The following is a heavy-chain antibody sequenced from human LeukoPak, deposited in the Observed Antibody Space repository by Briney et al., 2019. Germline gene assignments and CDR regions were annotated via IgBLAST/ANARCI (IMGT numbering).Heavy chain of an antibody. Sequence: GASVKVSCKASGGTFSSYAISWVRQAPGQGLEWMGGIIPIFGTANYAQKFQGRVTITADESTSTAYMELSSLRSEDTAVYYCAKAAEAFGVVTVGLYCFDSWGQGTLVTVSS. J-gene: IGHJ4*02. D-gene: IGHD3-3*01. CDR2: IIPIFGTA. CDR3: AKAAEAFGVVTVGLYCFDS. CDR1: GGTFSSYA. V-gene: IGHV1-69*13.